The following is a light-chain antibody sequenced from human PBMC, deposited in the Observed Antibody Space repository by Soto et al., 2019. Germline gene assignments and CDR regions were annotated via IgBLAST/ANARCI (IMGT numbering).Light chain of an antibody. CDR3: QQYGSSPSWT. CDR2: GAS. Sequence: IVLTQSPGTLSLSPGERATLSCRASQSVSSSYLAWYQQKPGQAPRLLIYGASSRATGIPDRFSGSGSGTDFTLTISRLEPEDFAVYYCQQYGSSPSWTFGQGTTV. CDR1: QSVSSSY. V-gene: IGKV3-20*01. J-gene: IGKJ1*01.